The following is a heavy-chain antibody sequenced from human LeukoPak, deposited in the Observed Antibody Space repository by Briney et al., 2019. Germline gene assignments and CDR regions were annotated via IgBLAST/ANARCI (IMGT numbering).Heavy chain of an antibody. Sequence: ASVKVSCKASGNTFTGYYMHWLRQAPGQGLEWMGWINPNSGGTNYAQKFQGRVTMTRDTSISTAYMELSRLRSDDTAVYYCARGSDYYDSINLDYWGQGTLVTVSS. V-gene: IGHV1-2*02. J-gene: IGHJ4*02. CDR1: GNTFTGYY. CDR3: ARGSDYYDSINLDY. CDR2: INPNSGGT. D-gene: IGHD3-22*01.